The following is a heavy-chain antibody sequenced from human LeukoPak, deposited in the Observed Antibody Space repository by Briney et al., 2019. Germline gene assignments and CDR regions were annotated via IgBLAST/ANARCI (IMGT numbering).Heavy chain of an antibody. Sequence: PGGSLRLSCAASGFTFSTYWMHWVRQAPGKGLVWVSHISGDGSSTTYADSVKGRFTISRDNAKNTLYLQMNSLRAEDTAVYYCARGSQPLLSYYYHYMDVWGRGTPVTVSS. CDR3: ARGSQPLLSYYYHYMDV. J-gene: IGHJ6*03. V-gene: IGHV3-74*01. CDR2: ISGDGSST. D-gene: IGHD2-21*02. CDR1: GFTFSTYW.